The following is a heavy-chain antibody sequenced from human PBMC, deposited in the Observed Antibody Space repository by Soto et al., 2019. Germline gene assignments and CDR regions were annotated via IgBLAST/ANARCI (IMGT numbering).Heavy chain of an antibody. CDR2: IKTDGSII. V-gene: IGHV3-74*03. Sequence: EVQLVESGGGLVQPGGSLRLSCAASGFSFSSYWMHWVSQAPGKGLVWVSRIKTDGSIITYADSVKGRFTISRDNAKNTLYLQMHTLRAEDTAISYCASVRQGAWYFDLWGRGTLVSVS. D-gene: IGHD3-16*01. CDR1: GFSFSSYW. J-gene: IGHJ2*01. CDR3: ASVRQGAWYFDL.